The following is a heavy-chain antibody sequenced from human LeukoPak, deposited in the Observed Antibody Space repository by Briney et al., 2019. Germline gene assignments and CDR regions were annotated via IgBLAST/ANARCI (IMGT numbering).Heavy chain of an antibody. D-gene: IGHD3-22*01. V-gene: IGHV3-30*04. CDR1: GFTFSSYA. CDR3: AKGGAVVLTGFDS. CDR2: ISYDGSNK. Sequence: PGGSLRLSCAASGFTFSSYAMHWVRQAPGKGLEWVAVISYDGSNKYYADSVKGRFTISRDNSKNTLYLQMNSLRAEDTAAYYCAKGGAVVLTGFDSWGQGTLVSVSS. J-gene: IGHJ4*02.